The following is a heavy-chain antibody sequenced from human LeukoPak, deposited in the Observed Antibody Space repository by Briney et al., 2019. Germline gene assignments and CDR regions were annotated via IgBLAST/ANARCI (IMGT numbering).Heavy chain of an antibody. CDR2: ISSSSGTI. V-gene: IGHV3-48*02. CDR1: GFTFSSYS. Sequence: PGGSLRLSCAASGFTFSSYSMNWVRQAPGKGLEWVAYISSSSGTIYYADSVKGRFTISRDNAKNSPYLQMNSLRDEDTAVSYCARYGSGSNPFDYWGQGTLVTVSS. J-gene: IGHJ4*02. CDR3: ARYGSGSNPFDY. D-gene: IGHD3-10*01.